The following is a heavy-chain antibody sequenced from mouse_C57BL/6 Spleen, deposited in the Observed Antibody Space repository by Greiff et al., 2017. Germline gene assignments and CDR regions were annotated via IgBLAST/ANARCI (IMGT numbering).Heavy chain of an antibody. J-gene: IGHJ3*01. D-gene: IGHD3-3*01. CDR2: IYPSDSET. CDR1: GYTFTSYW. V-gene: IGHV1-61*01. CDR3: ARPLGWFAY. Sequence: QVQLQHPGAELVRPGSSVKLSCKASGYTFTSYWMDWVKQRPGQGLEWIGNIYPSDSETHYNQKFKDKATLTVDKSSSTAYMQLSSLTSEDSAVYYCARPLGWFAYWGQGTLVTVSA.